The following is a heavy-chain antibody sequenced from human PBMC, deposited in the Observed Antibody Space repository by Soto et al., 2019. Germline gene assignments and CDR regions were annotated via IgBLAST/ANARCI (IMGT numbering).Heavy chain of an antibody. CDR3: ARMAVGTPYGMDV. V-gene: IGHV4-34*01. D-gene: IGHD6-19*01. CDR2: IYHSGST. J-gene: IGHJ6*02. Sequence: QVQLQQWGAGLLKPSETLSLTCAVYGGSFSGYYWSWIRQPPGKGLEWIGEIYHSGSTNYNPSLKSRVTISVDTSKNQFSLKLSSVTAADTAVYYCARMAVGTPYGMDVWGQGTTVTVSS. CDR1: GGSFSGYY.